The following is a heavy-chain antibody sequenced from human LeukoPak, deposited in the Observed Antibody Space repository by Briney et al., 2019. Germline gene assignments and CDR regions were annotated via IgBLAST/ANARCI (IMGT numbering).Heavy chain of an antibody. CDR3: ARKYSSGWFDAGPFDY. V-gene: IGHV3-7*01. CDR2: IKQDGSEK. D-gene: IGHD6-19*01. CDR1: GFTFSTYW. J-gene: IGHJ4*02. Sequence: PGGSLRLSCAASGFTFSTYWMSWVRQGPGKGLEWVANIKQDGSEKYYVDSVKGRFTISRDNAQKSLYLQMNSLRAEDTAVYYCARKYSSGWFDAGPFDYWGQGTLVTVSS.